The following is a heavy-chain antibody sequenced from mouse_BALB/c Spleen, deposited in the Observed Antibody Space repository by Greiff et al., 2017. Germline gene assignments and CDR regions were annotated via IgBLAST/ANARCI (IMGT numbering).Heavy chain of an antibody. CDR1: GFNIKDTY. J-gene: IGHJ4*01. CDR2: IDPANGNT. D-gene: IGHD2-3*01. V-gene: IGHV14-3*02. CDR3: ARDDGYNYAMDY. Sequence: VQLQQSGAELVKPGASVKLSCTASGFNIKDTYMHWVKQRPEQGLEWIGRIDPANGNTKYDPKFQGKATITADTSSNTAYLQLSSLTSEDTAVYYCARDDGYNYAMDYWGQGTSVTVSS.